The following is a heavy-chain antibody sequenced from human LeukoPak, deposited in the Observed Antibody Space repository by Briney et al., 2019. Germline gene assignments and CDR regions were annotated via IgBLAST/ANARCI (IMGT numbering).Heavy chain of an antibody. D-gene: IGHD2/OR15-2a*01. CDR1: GGPISSYY. Sequence: SETLSLTCTVSGGPISSYYWSWIRQPPGKGLEWIGYIYYSGSTNYNPSLKSRVTISVYTSKNQFSLKLSSVTAADTAVYYCARYYRPAYYFDYWGQGALVTVSS. CDR2: IYYSGST. CDR3: ARYYRPAYYFDY. V-gene: IGHV4-59*01. J-gene: IGHJ4*02.